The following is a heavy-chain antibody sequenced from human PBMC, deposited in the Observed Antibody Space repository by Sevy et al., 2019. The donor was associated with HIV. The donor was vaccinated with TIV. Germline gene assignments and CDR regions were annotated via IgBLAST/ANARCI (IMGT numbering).Heavy chain of an antibody. V-gene: IGHV3-9*01. CDR1: GFTFDDYA. CDR2: ISWNSGSI. Sequence: SLKISCAASGFTFDDYAMHWVRQAPGKGLEWVSGISWNSGSIGYADSVKGRFTISRDNAKNSLYLQMNSLRAEDTALYYCAKDIRPTRERGESYGMDVWGQGTTVTVSS. CDR3: AKDIRPTRERGESYGMDV. D-gene: IGHD3-10*01. J-gene: IGHJ6*02.